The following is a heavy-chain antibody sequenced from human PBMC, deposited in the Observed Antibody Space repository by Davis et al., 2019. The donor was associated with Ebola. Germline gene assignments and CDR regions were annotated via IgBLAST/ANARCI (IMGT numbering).Heavy chain of an antibody. J-gene: IGHJ4*02. Sequence: SVKVSCKASGGTFSSYGISWXXXXXXXXXXXXXXLIPFSSVPKYAQDFQGSVTITADESTSTAYMVLSSLRSEDTAMYSSARDRYPDGSGYFFEQSHWGQGTLVTVSS. CDR2: LIPFSSVP. CDR1: GGTFSSYG. V-gene: IGHV1-69*13. D-gene: IGHD3-3*01. CDR3: ARDRYPDGSGYFFEQSH.